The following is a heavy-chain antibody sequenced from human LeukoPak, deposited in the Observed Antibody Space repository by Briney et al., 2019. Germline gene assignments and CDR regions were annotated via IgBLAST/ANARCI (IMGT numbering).Heavy chain of an antibody. CDR1: GFTFSSYS. CDR3: ARGMALDY. D-gene: IGHD5-24*01. V-gene: IGHV3-53*01. Sequence: PGGSLRLSCATSGFTFSSYSMNWVRQASGKGLEWVSVTYSGGSTYYADSVKGRFTISRDNSKNTLYLQMNSLRAEDTAVYYCARGMALDYWGQGTLVTVSS. CDR2: TYSGGST. J-gene: IGHJ4*02.